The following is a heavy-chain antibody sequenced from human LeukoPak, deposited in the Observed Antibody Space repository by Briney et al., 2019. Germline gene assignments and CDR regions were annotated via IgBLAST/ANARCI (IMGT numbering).Heavy chain of an antibody. CDR1: GGSISSYY. J-gene: IGHJ6*03. V-gene: IGHV4-59*12. Sequence: SETLSLTCTVSGGSISSYYWSWLRQPPGKGLEWIGYIYYSGSTNHNPSLKSRVTISVDTSKNQFSLKLSSVTADDTAVYYCARGAYMDVWGKGTTVTVP. CDR3: ARGAYMDV. CDR2: IYYSGST.